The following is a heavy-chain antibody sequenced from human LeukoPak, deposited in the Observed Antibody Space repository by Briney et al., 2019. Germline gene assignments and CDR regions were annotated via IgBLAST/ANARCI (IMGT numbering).Heavy chain of an antibody. Sequence: ASVKVSCKASSYTFTSYGISWVRQAPGQGLEWMGWISAYNGNTNYAQKLQGRVTMTTDTSTSTAYMELRSLRSDDTAVYYCARGVRYYYDSSGNPFDYWGQGTLVTVSS. D-gene: IGHD3-22*01. CDR2: ISAYNGNT. CDR3: ARGVRYYYDSSGNPFDY. J-gene: IGHJ4*02. CDR1: SYTFTSYG. V-gene: IGHV1-18*01.